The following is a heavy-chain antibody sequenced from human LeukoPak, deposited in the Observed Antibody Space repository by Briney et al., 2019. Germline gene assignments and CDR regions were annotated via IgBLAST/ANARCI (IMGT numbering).Heavy chain of an antibody. CDR1: GFTFSTYW. Sequence: GGSLRLSCAASGFTFSTYWMTWVRQAPGKGLEWVANINKDGSEKNYVDSVKGRFTISRDNAKNSLYLQINSLRAEDTAVYYCARDYGTYWGQGTLVTVSS. CDR2: INKDGSEK. CDR3: ARDYGTY. J-gene: IGHJ4*02. D-gene: IGHD3-16*01. V-gene: IGHV3-7*01.